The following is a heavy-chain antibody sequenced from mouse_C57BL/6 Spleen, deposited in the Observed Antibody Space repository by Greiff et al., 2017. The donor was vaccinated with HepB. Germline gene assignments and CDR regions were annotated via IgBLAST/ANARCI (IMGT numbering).Heavy chain of an antibody. CDR2: IDPSDSYT. CDR3: ARSPSYYGSSGADY. Sequence: QVQLQQPGAELVMPGASVKLSCKASGYTFTSYWMHWVKQRPGQGLEWIGEIDPSDSYTNYNQKFKGKSTLTVDKSSSTAYMQLSSLTSEDSAVYYCARSPSYYGSSGADYWGQGTTLTVSS. CDR1: GYTFTSYW. D-gene: IGHD1-1*01. V-gene: IGHV1-69*01. J-gene: IGHJ2*01.